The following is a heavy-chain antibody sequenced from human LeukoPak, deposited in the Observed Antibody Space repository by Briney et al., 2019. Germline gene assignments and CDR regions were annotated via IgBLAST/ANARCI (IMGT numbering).Heavy chain of an antibody. Sequence: PGVSLRHSCAASRFTFSSYAMSWVRQAPGKGQEWVSAISGSGGSTYYADSVKGRFTISRDNSKNTLYLQMNSLRAEDTAVYYCASKANWGSDFDYWGQGTLVTVSS. CDR2: ISGSGGST. CDR1: RFTFSSYA. D-gene: IGHD7-27*01. CDR3: ASKANWGSDFDY. J-gene: IGHJ4*02. V-gene: IGHV3-23*01.